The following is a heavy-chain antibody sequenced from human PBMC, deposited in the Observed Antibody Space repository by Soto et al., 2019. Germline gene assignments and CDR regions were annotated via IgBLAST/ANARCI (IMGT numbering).Heavy chain of an antibody. CDR1: GGSVSSGSYH. CDR2: IYYSGST. CDR3: ARRGGYCSHTDCLNWYSGLHV. Sequence: SETLSLTCSVSGGSVSSGSYHWSWIRQPPGKGLEWIGYIYYSGSTDYNPSLKSRVTISVDTSKNQFSLNLSSVTAADTAVYYCARRGGYCSHTDCLNWYSGLHVWGRVTTSTVYS. J-gene: IGHJ6*04. V-gene: IGHV4-61*01. D-gene: IGHD2-15*01.